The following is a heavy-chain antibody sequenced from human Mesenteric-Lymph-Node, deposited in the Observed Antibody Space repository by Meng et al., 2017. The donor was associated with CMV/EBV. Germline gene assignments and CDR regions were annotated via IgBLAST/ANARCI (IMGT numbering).Heavy chain of an antibody. J-gene: IGHJ6*02. V-gene: IGHV4-30-4*08. D-gene: IGHD6-19*01. CDR2: IYDGGDT. CDR1: GGSISSGDYY. CDR3: ARSPVASYYYYGMDV. Sequence: SETLSLTCTVSGGSISSGDYYWSWIRQPPGMGLVWIGNIYDGGDTYHNPSLKSRVAMSSDTSKNEFTLQLNSVTPEDTAVYYCARSPVASYYYYGMDVWGQGTTVTVSS.